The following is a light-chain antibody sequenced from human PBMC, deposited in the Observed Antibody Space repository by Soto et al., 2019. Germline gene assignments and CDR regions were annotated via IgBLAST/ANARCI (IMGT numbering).Light chain of an antibody. J-gene: IGKJ4*01. CDR2: GSS. CDR3: QQYAYSPLT. V-gene: IGKV3-20*01. Sequence: EIVLTQSPDILSLSPGERATLSCRTSWPFCHTFVGWYQQKPGQAPRLLIFGSSSRDNCIPGRFSGSGSGTDFTLTIERLEPEDFALYYCQQYAYSPLTFGGGTKVDIK. CDR1: WPFCHTF.